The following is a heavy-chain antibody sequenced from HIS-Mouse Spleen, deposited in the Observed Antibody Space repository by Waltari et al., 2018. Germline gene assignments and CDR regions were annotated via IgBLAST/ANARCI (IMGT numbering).Heavy chain of an antibody. V-gene: IGHV4-31*03. J-gene: IGHJ5*02. CDR3: ARSPYYDFWSGYSDNWFDP. D-gene: IGHD3-3*01. CDR2: IYYSGST. Sequence: QVQLQESGPGLVKPSQTLSLTCTVSGGSISSGGYYWSWIRQHPGKGLEWIGYIYYSGSTYYNPALKSGVTISVDTSKNRCSLKLSSVTAADTAVYYCARSPYYDFWSGYSDNWFDPWGQGTLVTVSS. CDR1: GGSISSGGYY.